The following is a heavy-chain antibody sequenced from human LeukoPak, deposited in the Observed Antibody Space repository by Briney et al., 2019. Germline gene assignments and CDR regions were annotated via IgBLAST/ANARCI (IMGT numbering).Heavy chain of an antibody. J-gene: IGHJ4*02. CDR2: IKEDATEK. CDR3: AREEIAARRKPHAY. D-gene: IGHD6-6*01. Sequence: PGGSLRLSCAASGFTFSSYAMSWVRQAPGKGLEWVANIKEDATEKYYVDSVRGRFTISRNNAKNSLFLQMNSLRAEDTAVYYCAREEIAARRKPHAYWGQGTLVTVSS. CDR1: GFTFSSYA. V-gene: IGHV3-7*03.